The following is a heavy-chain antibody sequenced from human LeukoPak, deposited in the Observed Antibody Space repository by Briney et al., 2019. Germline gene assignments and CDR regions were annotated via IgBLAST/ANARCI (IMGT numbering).Heavy chain of an antibody. V-gene: IGHV4-34*01. CDR2: INHSGST. CDR3: ARRRINYYGSGSYYFDY. J-gene: IGHJ4*02. D-gene: IGHD3-10*01. CDR1: GGSFSGYY. Sequence: PSETLSLTCAVYGGSFSGYYWSWLRQPPGKGLEWIGEINHSGSTNYNPSLKSRVTISVDTSKNQFSLKLSSVTAADTAVYYCARRRINYYGSGSYYFDYWGQGTLVTVSS.